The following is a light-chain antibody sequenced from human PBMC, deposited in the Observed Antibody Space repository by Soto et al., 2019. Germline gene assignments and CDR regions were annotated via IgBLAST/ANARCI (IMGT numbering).Light chain of an antibody. V-gene: IGLV2-14*03. J-gene: IGLJ1*01. CDR1: SSDIGSNNY. CDR2: DVS. Sequence: QSVLTQPASVSESPGQSITIPCTVTSSDIGSNNYVSWYQHHPCKAPKLMIFDVSNRPSGVSNRFSGSKSGNTASLTISGLQPEDEADYYCSAYTTSNTRQIVFGTGTKVTVL. CDR3: SAYTTSNTRQIV.